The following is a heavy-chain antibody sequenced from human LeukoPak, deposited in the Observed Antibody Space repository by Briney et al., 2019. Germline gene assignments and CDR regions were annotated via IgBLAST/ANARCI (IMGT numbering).Heavy chain of an antibody. CDR1: GFTFDDYA. J-gene: IGHJ4*02. D-gene: IGHD3-10*01. CDR2: ISWNSGNI. CDR3: AKDVRASLARGLIAVS. V-gene: IGHV3-9*01. Sequence: GGSLRLSCAASGFTFDDYAMHWVRLVPGKGLEWVSGISWNSGNIEYADPVKGRFTISRDNAKNSLYLQMNSLRKEDTALYYCAKDVRASLARGLIAVSWGQGTQVTVSS.